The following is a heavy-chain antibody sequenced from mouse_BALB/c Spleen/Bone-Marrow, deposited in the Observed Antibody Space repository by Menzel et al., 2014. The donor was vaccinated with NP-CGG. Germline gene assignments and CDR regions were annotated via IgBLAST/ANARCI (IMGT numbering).Heavy chain of an antibody. CDR1: GYTFTDYE. CDR3: TRQDSSGYGAY. D-gene: IGHD3-2*01. Sequence: QVQLQQSGAELVRPGASVTLSCTASGYTFTDYEMHWLKQTPVHGLEWIGAIDPETGGTAYNQKFKGRASLTTDKSSSTAYMELRSLTSEDSAVYYCTRQDSSGYGAYWGQGTLVTVSA. CDR2: IDPETGGT. V-gene: IGHV1-15*01. J-gene: IGHJ3*01.